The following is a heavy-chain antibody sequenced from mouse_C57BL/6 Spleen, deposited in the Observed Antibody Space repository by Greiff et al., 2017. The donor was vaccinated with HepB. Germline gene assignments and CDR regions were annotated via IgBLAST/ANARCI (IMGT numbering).Heavy chain of an antibody. CDR2: INPSSGYT. Sequence: QVQLQQSGAELAKPGASVKLSCKASGYTFTSYWMHWVKQRPGQGLEWIGYINPSSGYTKYNQKFKDKATLTADKSSSTAYMQQSSLTYEDSAVYYWARGGTTVVATDYYAMDYWGQGTSVTVSS. CDR3: ARGGTTVVATDYYAMDY. J-gene: IGHJ4*01. D-gene: IGHD1-1*01. CDR1: GYTFTSYW. V-gene: IGHV1-7*01.